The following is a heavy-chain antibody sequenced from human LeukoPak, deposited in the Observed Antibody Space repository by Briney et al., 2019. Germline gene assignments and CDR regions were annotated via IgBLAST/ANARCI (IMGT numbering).Heavy chain of an antibody. CDR2: ITGSGDSA. CDR1: GFTFSSYA. CDR3: AKGTTDYDASDPLDF. V-gene: IGHV3-23*01. D-gene: IGHD3-16*01. J-gene: IGHJ4*02. Sequence: GGSLRLSCAASGFTFSSYAMTWVRQAPGKGLEWVSAITGSGDSAYYSDSVKGRFTISRYQSKSTVYLQMTSLRAEDTAVFYCAKGTTDYDASDPLDFWGQGTLVTVSS.